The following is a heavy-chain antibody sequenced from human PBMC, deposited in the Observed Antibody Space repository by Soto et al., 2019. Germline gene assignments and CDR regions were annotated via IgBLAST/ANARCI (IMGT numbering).Heavy chain of an antibody. CDR2: IYYTGTA. D-gene: IGHD6-13*01. CDR3: ARVDRVEAAGSFDY. V-gene: IGHV4-31*03. Sequence: QVQLQESGPGLVKPSQTLSLTCTVSGESISRGGFYWGWIRQHPGKGLEWIGYIYYTGTAYYNPSLESRVTISVDTSKTQFFLRLGSVTAADTAVYYCARVDRVEAAGSFDYWGQGTLVTVSS. CDR1: GESISRGGFY. J-gene: IGHJ4*02.